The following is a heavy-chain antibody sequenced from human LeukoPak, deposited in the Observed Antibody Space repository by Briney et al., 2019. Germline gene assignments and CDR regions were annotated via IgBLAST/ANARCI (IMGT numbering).Heavy chain of an antibody. Sequence: SETLSLTCTVSGGSISSYYCSWIRQPPGKGLEWIGYIYYSGSTNYNPSLKSRVTISVDTSKNQFSLKLSSVTAADTAVYYCARGGLNMITFGGVIIWGQGTLVTVSS. CDR3: ARGGLNMITFGGVII. J-gene: IGHJ3*02. V-gene: IGHV4-59*01. CDR1: GGSISSYY. D-gene: IGHD3-16*01. CDR2: IYYSGST.